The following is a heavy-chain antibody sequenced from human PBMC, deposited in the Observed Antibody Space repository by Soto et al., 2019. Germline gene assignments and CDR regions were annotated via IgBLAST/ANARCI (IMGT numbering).Heavy chain of an antibody. J-gene: IGHJ4*02. Sequence: LATLSRTCGGCGGSISNLCWSWIRQPPGKGLEWIGYIHYSGSTNYNPSLKSRVTISVDTSKNQFSLRLTSVTPADTAVYYCARAGTAMVILDYWGQGTLVTVSS. CDR1: GGSISNLC. CDR2: IHYSGST. V-gene: IGHV4-59*11. D-gene: IGHD5-18*01. CDR3: ARAGTAMVILDY.